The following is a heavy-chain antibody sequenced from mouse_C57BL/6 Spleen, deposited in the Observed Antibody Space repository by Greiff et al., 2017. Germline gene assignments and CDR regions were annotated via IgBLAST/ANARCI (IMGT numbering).Heavy chain of an antibody. V-gene: IGHV1-4*01. CDR1: GYTFTSYT. Sequence: QVQLQQSGAELARPGASVKMSCKASGYTFTSYTMHWVKQRPGQGLEWIGYINPSSGYTKYNQKFKDKATLTADKSSRTAYMQLSSLTSEDSAVYYCARDYGSSYVVAYWGQGTLVTVAA. CDR2: INPSSGYT. D-gene: IGHD1-1*01. CDR3: ARDYGSSYVVAY. J-gene: IGHJ3*01.